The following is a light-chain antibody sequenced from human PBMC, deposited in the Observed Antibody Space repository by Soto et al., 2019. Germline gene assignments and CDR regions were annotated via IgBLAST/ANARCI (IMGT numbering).Light chain of an antibody. Sequence: EIVMTQSPATLSVSPGEGATLSCKASQNVYNNLAWYQQRPGQPPRLLIYDASTRATGISARFSGSGYGTEFTLTISSLQSADFAVYFCQQCRNWPRAFGGGTKV. CDR1: QNVYNN. CDR3: QQCRNWPRA. V-gene: IGKV3-15*01. J-gene: IGKJ4*01. CDR2: DAS.